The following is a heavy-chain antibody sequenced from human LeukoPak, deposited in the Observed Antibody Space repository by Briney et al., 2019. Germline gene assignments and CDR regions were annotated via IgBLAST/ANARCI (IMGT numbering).Heavy chain of an antibody. CDR3: ARVSVGATTRDY. Sequence: ASVKVSCKASGYTFTGYYMHWVRQAPGQGLEWMGRINPNGGGTNYAQKFQGRVTMTRDTSISTAYMELSRLRSDDTAVYYCARVSVGATTRDYWGQGTLVTVSS. J-gene: IGHJ4*02. CDR1: GYTFTGYY. V-gene: IGHV1-2*06. CDR2: INPNGGGT. D-gene: IGHD1-26*01.